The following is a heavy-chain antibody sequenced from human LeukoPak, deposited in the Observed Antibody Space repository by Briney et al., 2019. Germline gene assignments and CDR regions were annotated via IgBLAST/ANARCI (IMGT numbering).Heavy chain of an antibody. V-gene: IGHV3-48*03. CDR1: RFPFSVYE. CDR2: IASSGTTK. J-gene: IGHJ4*02. Sequence: PGGSLRLSCAVSRFPFSVYEMNLVRQAPGKGLEWVSNIASSGTTKYYADSVKGRFSISRDNAKSSLYLQMNSLRVEDTAVYYCALLAVASDFDYWGQGALVTVSS. CDR3: ALLAVASDFDY. D-gene: IGHD6-19*01.